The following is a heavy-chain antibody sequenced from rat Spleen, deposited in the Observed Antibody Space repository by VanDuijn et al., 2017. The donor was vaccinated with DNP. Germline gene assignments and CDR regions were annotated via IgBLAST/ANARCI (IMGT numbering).Heavy chain of an antibody. D-gene: IGHD1-4*01. CDR2: ISPSGGST. V-gene: IGHV5-19*01. CDR3: VQTGDPGMTGFDY. Sequence: EVQLVETGGGLVQPGRSLKLSCVASGFTFSSYWMYWIRQAPTKGLEWVASISPSGGSTYYRDSVKGRFTISRDNAKSTLYLQMDSLRSEDTATYYCVQTGDPGMTGFDYWGQGVMVTVSS. J-gene: IGHJ2*01. CDR1: GFTFSSYW.